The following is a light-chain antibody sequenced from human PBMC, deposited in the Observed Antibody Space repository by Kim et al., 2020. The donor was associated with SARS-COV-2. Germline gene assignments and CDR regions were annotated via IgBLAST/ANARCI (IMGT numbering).Light chain of an antibody. CDR1: QGISSA. CDR3: QQFDSYPRT. J-gene: IGKJ1*01. V-gene: IGKV1-13*02. Sequence: GDRVTITCRASQGISSALAWYQQKPRKAPKLLIYDASTLESGVPSNFSGSGSGTDFTLTISNLQPEDFATYFCQQFDSYPRTFGQGTKVDI. CDR2: DAS.